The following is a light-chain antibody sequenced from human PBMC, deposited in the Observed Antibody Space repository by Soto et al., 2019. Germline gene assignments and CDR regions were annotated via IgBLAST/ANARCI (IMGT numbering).Light chain of an antibody. J-gene: IGLJ1*01. V-gene: IGLV2-14*01. CDR3: SSYTSSSTLHCV. CDR2: DVS. CDR1: SSDVGGYNY. Sequence: QSVLTQPASVSGSPGQSITISCTGTSSDVGGYNYVSWYQQHPGKAPKLMIYDVSNRPSGVSNRFSGSKSGNTASLPISGLQAEDEADYYCSSYTSSSTLHCVFGTGTKLTVL.